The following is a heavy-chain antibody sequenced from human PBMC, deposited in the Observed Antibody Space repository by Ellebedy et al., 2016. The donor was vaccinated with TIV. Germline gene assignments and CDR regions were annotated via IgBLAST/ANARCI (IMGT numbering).Heavy chain of an antibody. V-gene: IGHV1-2*02. CDR3: ARDGRDYYDRSGHDY. J-gene: IGHJ4*02. CDR2: INPHSGGT. Sequence: AASVKVSCKTSGGTFSRYGISWLRQARGQGLEWMGGINPHSGGTNYAQKFQGRVTMTRDTSINTAYMELSGLGSDDTALYFCARDGRDYYDRSGHDYWGQGTLVTVSS. D-gene: IGHD3-22*01. CDR1: GGTFSRYG.